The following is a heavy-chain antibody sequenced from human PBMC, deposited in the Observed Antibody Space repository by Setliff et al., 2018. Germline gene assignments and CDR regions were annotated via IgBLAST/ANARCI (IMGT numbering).Heavy chain of an antibody. Sequence: SETLSLTCTVSGGSISSDSHYWAWVRQPAGKGLELIGQIYSNGRTYYNPSLKSRLTISLDTSKNQFSLRLNSMTAADTAVYYCARGITSGGYWGQRFLYLDVWGRGTTVTVPS. CDR1: GGSISSDSHY. V-gene: IGHV4-61*09. D-gene: IGHD3-22*01. J-gene: IGHJ6*03. CDR3: ARGITSGGYWGQRFLYLDV. CDR2: IYSNGRT.